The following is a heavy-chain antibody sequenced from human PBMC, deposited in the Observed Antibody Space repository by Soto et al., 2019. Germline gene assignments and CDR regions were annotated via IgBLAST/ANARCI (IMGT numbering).Heavy chain of an antibody. D-gene: IGHD2-8*01. Sequence: QVQLVESGGGVVQPGRSLRLSCAASGFTFSRYGMHWVRQAPGKGLECGAVISYDGSNKYYADSVKGRFTISRDNSKNSLYLQMNSLRAEYTAVYYCAKSPQVYAIPSYYSYGMDVWGQGTTVTVSS. V-gene: IGHV3-30*18. CDR3: AKSPQVYAIPSYYSYGMDV. J-gene: IGHJ6*02. CDR1: GFTFSRYG. CDR2: ISYDGSNK.